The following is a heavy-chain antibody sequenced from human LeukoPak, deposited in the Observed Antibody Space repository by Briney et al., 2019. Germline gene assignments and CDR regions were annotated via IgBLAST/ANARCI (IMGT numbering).Heavy chain of an antibody. CDR3: ARGSYVGPTSGYFDY. D-gene: IGHD1-26*01. J-gene: IGHJ4*02. Sequence: PSETLSLTCTVSGGSISSYYWSWIRQPPGKGLEWIGYIYYSGSTNSNPSLKSRVTISVDTSKNQFSLKLSSVTAADTAVYYCARGSYVGPTSGYFDYWGQGTLVTVSS. CDR1: GGSISSYY. V-gene: IGHV4-59*01. CDR2: IYYSGST.